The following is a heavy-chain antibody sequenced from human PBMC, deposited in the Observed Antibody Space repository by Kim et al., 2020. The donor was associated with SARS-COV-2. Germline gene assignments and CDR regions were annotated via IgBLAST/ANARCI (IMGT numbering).Heavy chain of an antibody. Sequence: ASVRGRFSISRDDSKNTGYLQLHSLKTEDTAVYYCAAAKEAEGSLNFAMAVWGQGTTVTVSS. CDR3: AAAKEAEGSLNFAMAV. D-gene: IGHD6-13*01. J-gene: IGHJ6*02. V-gene: IGHV3-73*01.